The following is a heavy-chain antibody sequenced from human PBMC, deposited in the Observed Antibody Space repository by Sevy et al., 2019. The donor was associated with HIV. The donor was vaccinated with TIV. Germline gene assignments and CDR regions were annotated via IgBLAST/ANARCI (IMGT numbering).Heavy chain of an antibody. CDR2: MKEDGSEK. J-gene: IGHJ4*02. Sequence: GGSLRLSCAASGFTFSVYWMSWVRQAPGKGLEWVATMKEDGSEKDYVASVKGRFTISRDNAKNSLYLQMNSLRAEDTAVYYCVREGVGGYSYSLDCWGQGTLVTVSS. D-gene: IGHD5-18*01. CDR3: VREGVGGYSYSLDC. V-gene: IGHV3-7*01. CDR1: GFTFSVYW.